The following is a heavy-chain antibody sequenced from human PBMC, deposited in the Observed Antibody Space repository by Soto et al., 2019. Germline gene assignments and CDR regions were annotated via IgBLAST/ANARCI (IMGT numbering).Heavy chain of an antibody. Sequence: QVQLVQSGAEVKKPGASVKVSCKASGYTFTGYYVNWVRQAPGQGLEWMGWINPDNGVPNYAQKFQGRVTLSRDTSINTAYMELSRLPSDDTVVYYCARTDYLFSTLTYSFDYWGQGTLVTVSS. V-gene: IGHV1-2*02. D-gene: IGHD3-16*01. CDR3: ARTDYLFSTLTYSFDY. CDR2: INPDNGVP. J-gene: IGHJ4*02. CDR1: GYTFTGYY.